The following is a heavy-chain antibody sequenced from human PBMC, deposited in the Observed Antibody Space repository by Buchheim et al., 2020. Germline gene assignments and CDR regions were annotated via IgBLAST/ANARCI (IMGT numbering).Heavy chain of an antibody. V-gene: IGHV4-39*01. CDR3: ARLMLNGSRSKVGWFDP. D-gene: IGHD3-9*01. CDR1: GGSVSSSSYY. Sequence: QLQLQESGPGLVKPSETLSLTCTVSGGSVSSSSYYWGWIRQPPGKGLEWIGTVYYSGYTYYNPSLKSRVTISVDTSKNQPSLKRSYVTAAETAVYYCARLMLNGSRSKVGWFDPWGQGTL. CDR2: VYYSGYT. J-gene: IGHJ5*02.